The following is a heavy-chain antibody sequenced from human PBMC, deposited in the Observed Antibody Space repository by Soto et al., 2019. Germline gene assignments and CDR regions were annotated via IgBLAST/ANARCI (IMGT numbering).Heavy chain of an antibody. CDR3: ARESGYSYGPGRY. J-gene: IGHJ4*02. CDR1: GGTFSSYT. D-gene: IGHD5-18*01. CDR2: IIPILGIA. V-gene: IGHV1-69*08. Sequence: QVQLVQSGAEVKKPGSSVKVSCKASGGTFSSYTISWVRQAPGQGLEWMGRIIPILGIANYAQKFQGRVTITADKSTSTAYRELSSLRSEDTAVYYCARESGYSYGPGRYWGQGTLVTVSS.